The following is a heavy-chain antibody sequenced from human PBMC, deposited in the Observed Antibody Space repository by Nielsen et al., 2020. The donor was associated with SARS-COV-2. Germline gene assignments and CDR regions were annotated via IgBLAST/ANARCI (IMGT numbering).Heavy chain of an antibody. J-gene: IGHJ3*02. D-gene: IGHD2-21*02. V-gene: IGHV3-9*01. Sequence: GGSLRLSCAASGFTFDDYAMHWVRQAPGKGLEWVSGISWNSGSIGYADSVKGRFTISRDNAKNSLYLQMNSLRAEDTALYYCAKGVTAARYDAFDIWGQGTMVTVSS. CDR1: GFTFDDYA. CDR2: ISWNSGSI. CDR3: AKGVTAARYDAFDI.